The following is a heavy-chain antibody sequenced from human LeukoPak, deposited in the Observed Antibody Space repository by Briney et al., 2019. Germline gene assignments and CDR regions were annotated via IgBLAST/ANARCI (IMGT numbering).Heavy chain of an antibody. J-gene: IGHJ3*02. V-gene: IGHV4-31*03. CDR3: ATPYCSGISSLDVFNM. D-gene: IGHD2-15*01. CDR2: KYYSGSA. CDR1: GVSVNDGRYY. Sequence: PSDTLSLTCNVSGVSVNDGRYYWTWIRQHPGKGLEWIGYKYYSGSAKYNPSLKSRLTISIDTSKNQFSLQLSSVTAADTATYHSATPYCSGISSLDVFNMWGQGTRVTVSS.